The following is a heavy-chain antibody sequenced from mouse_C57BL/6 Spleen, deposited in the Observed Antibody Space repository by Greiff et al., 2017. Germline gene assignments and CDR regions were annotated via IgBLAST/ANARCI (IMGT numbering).Heavy chain of an antibody. Sequence: QVQLKQSGAELVRPGSSVKLSCKASGYTFTSYWMDWVKQRPGQGLEWIGNIYPSDSETHYNQKFKDKATLTVDKSSSTAYMQLSSLTSEDSAVYYCAREGANWDVAYWGQGTLVTVSA. V-gene: IGHV1-61*01. D-gene: IGHD4-1*01. J-gene: IGHJ3*01. CDR3: AREGANWDVAY. CDR2: IYPSDSET. CDR1: GYTFTSYW.